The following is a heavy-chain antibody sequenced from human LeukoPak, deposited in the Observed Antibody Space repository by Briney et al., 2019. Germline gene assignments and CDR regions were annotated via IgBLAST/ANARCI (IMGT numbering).Heavy chain of an antibody. CDR3: ATPSPLTMTTLAFDI. CDR2: MNPNSGNT. J-gene: IGHJ3*02. CDR1: GYTFTSYD. Sequence: ASVKVSCKASGYTFTSYDINWVRQATGQGLEWMGWMNPNSGNTGYAQKFQGRVTMTRNTSISTAYMELSSMRSEDTAVYYCATPSPLTMTTLAFDIWGQGTMVTVSS. D-gene: IGHD4-17*01. V-gene: IGHV1-8*01.